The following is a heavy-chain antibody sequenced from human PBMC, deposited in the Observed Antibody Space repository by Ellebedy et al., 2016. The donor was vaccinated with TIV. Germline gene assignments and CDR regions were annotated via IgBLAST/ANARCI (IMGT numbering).Heavy chain of an antibody. CDR3: AKDEATYGDYSYYYYGVDV. J-gene: IGHJ6*02. Sequence: GESLKISXSASGFTFSSYAMHWVRQAPGKGLEYVSAISTNGGSTYYADSVKGRFTISRDNSKNTLYLQMSSLRAEDTAVYYCAKDEATYGDYSYYYYGVDVWGQGTPVTVSS. CDR1: GFTFSSYA. D-gene: IGHD4-17*01. V-gene: IGHV3-64D*06. CDR2: ISTNGGST.